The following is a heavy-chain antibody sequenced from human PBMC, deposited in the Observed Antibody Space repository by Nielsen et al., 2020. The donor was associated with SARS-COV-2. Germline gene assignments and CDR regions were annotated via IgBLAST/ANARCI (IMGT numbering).Heavy chain of an antibody. D-gene: IGHD3-10*01. Sequence: SETLSLTCTVSGGTISSYYWSWIRQPPGKGLEWIGYIYYSGSTNYNPSLKSRVTISVDTSKNQFSLKLSSVTAADTAVYYCARFRYYGSGVSYYYYGMDVWGQGTTVTVSS. V-gene: IGHV4-59*13. CDR1: GGTISSYY. CDR3: ARFRYYGSGVSYYYYGMDV. CDR2: IYYSGST. J-gene: IGHJ6*02.